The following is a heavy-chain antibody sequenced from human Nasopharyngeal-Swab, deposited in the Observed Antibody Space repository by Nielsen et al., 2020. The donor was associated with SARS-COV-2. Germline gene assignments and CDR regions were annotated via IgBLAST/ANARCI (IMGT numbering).Heavy chain of an antibody. V-gene: IGHV1-46*01. CDR3: ARDPTLAVETETTYYYYGMDV. CDR1: GYTFTSYY. J-gene: IGHJ6*02. CDR2: INPSGGST. D-gene: IGHD6-19*01. Sequence: ASVKVSCKASGYTFTSYYMHWVRQAPGQGLEWMGIINPSGGSTSYAQKFQGRVTMTRDTSTSTVYMEVSSLRSEDTAVYYCARDPTLAVETETTYYYYGMDVWGQGTTVTVSS.